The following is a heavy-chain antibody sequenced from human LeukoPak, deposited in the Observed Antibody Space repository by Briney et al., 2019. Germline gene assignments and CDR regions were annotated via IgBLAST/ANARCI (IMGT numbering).Heavy chain of an antibody. Sequence: ESGPTLVNPTETLTLTCTFSGFSLSTSGVGVGWIRQPPGKALEWLALIYWDDDKRYSPSLKSRLTITKDTSKNQVVLTMTNMDPVDTATYYYAHRRGGFETRIFDYWGQGTLVTVSS. D-gene: IGHD3-16*01. J-gene: IGHJ4*02. CDR1: GFSLSTSGVG. CDR2: IYWDDDK. V-gene: IGHV2-5*02. CDR3: AHRRGGFETRIFDY.